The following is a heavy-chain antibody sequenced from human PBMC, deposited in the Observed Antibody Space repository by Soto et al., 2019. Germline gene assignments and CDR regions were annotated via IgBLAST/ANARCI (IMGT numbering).Heavy chain of an antibody. J-gene: IGHJ5*02. V-gene: IGHV1-69*13. CDR1: GGTLSSYA. Sequence: GASVKVSCKASGGTLSSYAISWVRQAPGQGLEWMGGIIPIFGTANYAQKFQGRVTITADESTSTAYMELSSLRSEDTAVYYCARVALLGYCSGGSCYGWFDPWGQGTLVTVSS. CDR3: ARVALLGYCSGGSCYGWFDP. CDR2: IIPIFGTA. D-gene: IGHD2-15*01.